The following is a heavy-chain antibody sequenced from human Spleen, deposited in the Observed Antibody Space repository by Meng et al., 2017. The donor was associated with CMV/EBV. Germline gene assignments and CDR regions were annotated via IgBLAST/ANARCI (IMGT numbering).Heavy chain of an antibody. D-gene: IGHD1-26*01. J-gene: IGHJ4*02. Sequence: ASVKVSCKASGYTFTSYGISWVRQAPGQGLEWMGWISAYNGNTNYAQKLQGRVTMTTDTSTSTAYMELNSLRAEDTAVYYCAKEGERSALVDYFDYWGQGTLVTVSS. CDR1: GYTFTSYG. V-gene: IGHV1-18*01. CDR3: AKEGERSALVDYFDY. CDR2: ISAYNGNT.